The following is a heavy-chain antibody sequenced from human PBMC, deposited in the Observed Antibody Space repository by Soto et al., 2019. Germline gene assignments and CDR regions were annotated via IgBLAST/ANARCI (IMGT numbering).Heavy chain of an antibody. D-gene: IGHD1-26*01. CDR2: IYHSGGT. CDR3: ARERGAGTYQGFDF. Sequence: QVQLQESGPGLVKPSGTLSLTCAVSGGSISSNNWWHWVRQPPGKGLEWIGEIYHSGGTNYSPSLKSRVTMSVDKSKNPFSLSLSSMTAADTAVYYCARERGAGTYQGFDFWGQGTLVTVSS. J-gene: IGHJ4*02. CDR1: GGSISSNNW. V-gene: IGHV4-4*02.